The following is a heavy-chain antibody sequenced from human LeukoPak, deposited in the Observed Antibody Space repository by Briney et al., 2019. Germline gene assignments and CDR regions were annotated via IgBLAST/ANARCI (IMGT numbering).Heavy chain of an antibody. J-gene: IGHJ6*03. Sequence: GPSVKVSCTASGGTFTRYVLIWAPHPPAQAPECMGSLIPLFGTATYAQNPQRRVTITTDESRSTVYMDLTSLRSEDTAVYYCARAREMATISDYYYYYMDVWGKGTMVTVSS. CDR3: ARAREMATISDYYYYYMDV. CDR2: LIPLFGTA. D-gene: IGHD5-24*01. CDR1: GGTFTRYV. V-gene: IGHV1-69*05.